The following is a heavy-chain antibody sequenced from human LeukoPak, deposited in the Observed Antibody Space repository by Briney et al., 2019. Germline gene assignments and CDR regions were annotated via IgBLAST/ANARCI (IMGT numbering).Heavy chain of an antibody. CDR3: AREIDCSGGSCHEY. Sequence: PSETLSLTCIVSDDPISNYYWSWIRRPPGKGLEWIGYISYSGSTNYNPSLKSRVTISADTSKKQFSLKLRSVTAADTAVYYCAREIDCSGGSCHEYWGQGILVTVSS. V-gene: IGHV4-59*01. CDR2: ISYSGST. D-gene: IGHD2-15*01. CDR1: DDPISNYY. J-gene: IGHJ4*02.